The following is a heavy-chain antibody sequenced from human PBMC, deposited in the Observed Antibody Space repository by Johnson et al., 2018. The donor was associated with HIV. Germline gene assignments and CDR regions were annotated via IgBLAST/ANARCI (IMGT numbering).Heavy chain of an antibody. J-gene: IGHJ3*02. CDR2: ISWDGGST. CDR3: AKDTRMTTVTPGALNI. V-gene: IGHV3-43D*03. D-gene: IGHD4-11*01. CDR1: GFTFDDYT. Sequence: VQLVESGGGLVQPGGSLRLSCAASGFTFDDYTMHWVRQAPGKGLEWVSLISWDGGSTYYADSVKGRFTISRDNSKNSLYLQMNSLRVEDTALYYCAKDTRMTTVTPGALNIWGQGTMVTVSS.